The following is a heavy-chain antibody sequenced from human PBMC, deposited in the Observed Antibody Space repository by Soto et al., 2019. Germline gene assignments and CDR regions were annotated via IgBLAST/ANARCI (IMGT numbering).Heavy chain of an antibody. J-gene: IGHJ4*02. CDR1: GFSLSTSGVG. CDR3: AHTPHTYPGYRSRLYPPEYYFDY. V-gene: IGHV2-5*02. CDR2: IYWDDDK. D-gene: IGHD6-19*01. Sequence: SGPTLVNPTQTLTLTCTFSGFSLSTSGVGVGWIRQPPGKALEWLALIYWDDDKRYSPSLKSRLTITKDTSKNQVVLTMTNMDPVDTATSYCAHTPHTYPGYRSRLYPPEYYFDYWGQGTLATVSS.